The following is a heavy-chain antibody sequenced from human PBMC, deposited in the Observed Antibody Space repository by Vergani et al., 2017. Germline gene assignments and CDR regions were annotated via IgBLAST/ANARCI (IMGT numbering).Heavy chain of an antibody. J-gene: IGHJ4*02. D-gene: IGHD2-15*01. CDR3: ARFRSGYFDY. CDR1: GGSISSAGYY. CDR2: IYYSGST. V-gene: IGHV4-31*03. Sequence: QVQLQESGPGLVKPSQTLSLTCTVSGGSISSAGYYWSWIRQHPEKGLEWIGYIYYSGSTYYNPSLKSRVSISVDTSKNQFSLKLSSVTAADTAVYYCARFRSGYFDYWGQGTLVTVSS.